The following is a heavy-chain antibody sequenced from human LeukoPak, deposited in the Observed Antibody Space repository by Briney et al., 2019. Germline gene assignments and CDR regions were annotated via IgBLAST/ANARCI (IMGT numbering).Heavy chain of an antibody. CDR3: ASASGSYVYFHQ. Sequence: GGSLRLSFIDPGHTLSTSGVVRVRQAPGKGLEWVAIISDDGSNKYYADSVKGRFTISRDNSKNTLYLQMNSLRPEDTAVYYCASASGSYVYFHQWGQGTLVTVSS. J-gene: IGHJ1*01. D-gene: IGHD3-10*01. CDR2: ISDDGSNK. CDR1: GHTLSTSG. V-gene: IGHV3-30*03.